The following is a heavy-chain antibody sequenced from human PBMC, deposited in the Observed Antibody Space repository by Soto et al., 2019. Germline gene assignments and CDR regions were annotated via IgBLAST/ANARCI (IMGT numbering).Heavy chain of an antibody. J-gene: IGHJ6*04. V-gene: IGHV3-23*01. CDR1: GFPFSSYA. D-gene: IGHD2-15*01. CDR2: ISGSGGST. Sequence: PGGSLRLSCAASGFPFSSYAMSWVRPAPGKGLEWVSAISGSGGSTYYADSVKGRFTISRDTSENTLHLQMDSLRVEDTAVYYCARDDVLCDGGRCYGIPLDVWGKGTTVTVSS. CDR3: ARDDVLCDGGRCYGIPLDV.